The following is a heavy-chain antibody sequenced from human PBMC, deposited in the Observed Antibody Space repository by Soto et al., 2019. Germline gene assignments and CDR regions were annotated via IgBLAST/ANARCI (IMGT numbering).Heavy chain of an antibody. CDR2: INPHNGNT. Sequence: QVQVVQSGAEVKKPGASVTISCKTSGYTFTDDYLHWVRQAPGQGLEWMGWINPHNGNTNYAQKFLGRVSMTRDTSTSTAYMELLGLTSDDTATYYCARAAYCGHDCYSYGMDVWGQGTTVTVSS. D-gene: IGHD3-10*01. CDR3: ARAAYCGHDCYSYGMDV. CDR1: GYTFTDDY. V-gene: IGHV1-2*02. J-gene: IGHJ6*02.